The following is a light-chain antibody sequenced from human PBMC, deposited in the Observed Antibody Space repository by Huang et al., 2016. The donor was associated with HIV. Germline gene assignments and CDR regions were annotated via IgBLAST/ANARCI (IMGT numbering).Light chain of an antibody. J-gene: IGKJ3*01. V-gene: IGKV3-15*01. Sequence: ERVMTQSPVTLSVSPGERATFACRASQSISSKLAWYQQKPGQAPRLLIYGESTRATGIPARFSGSGSGTEFTLTISSLQSEDFAVYYCQQYNNWPFTFGPGTRVDIK. CDR2: GES. CDR3: QQYNNWPFT. CDR1: QSISSK.